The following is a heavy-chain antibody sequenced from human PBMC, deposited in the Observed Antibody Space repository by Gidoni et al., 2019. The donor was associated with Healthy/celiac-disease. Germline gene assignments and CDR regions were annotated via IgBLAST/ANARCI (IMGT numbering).Heavy chain of an antibody. CDR1: GFTFSSYS. Sequence: EVQLVESGGGLVQPGGSLRLSCAASGFTFSSYSMNWVRQAPGKGLEWVSYISSSSSTIYYADSVKGRFTISRDNAKNSLYLQMNSLRAEDTAVYYCARDQGWQLASSLGAFDIWGQGTMVTVSS. CDR3: ARDQGWQLASSLGAFDI. CDR2: ISSSSSTI. D-gene: IGHD6-6*01. V-gene: IGHV3-48*01. J-gene: IGHJ3*02.